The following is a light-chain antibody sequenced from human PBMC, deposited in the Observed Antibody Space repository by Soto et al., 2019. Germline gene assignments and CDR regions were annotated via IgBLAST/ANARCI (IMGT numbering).Light chain of an antibody. CDR3: MAYTSSTSSYV. J-gene: IGLJ1*01. CDR1: SNDIGAYDY. V-gene: IGLV2-14*01. Sequence: QSALTQPASVSGSPGQSITIPCTGTSNDIGAYDYVSWYQQHPGKAPKLMIYEVNNRPSGVSNRFSGSKSGNTASLTISGLQAEDEADYFCMAYTSSTSSYVFGSGTKLTVL. CDR2: EVN.